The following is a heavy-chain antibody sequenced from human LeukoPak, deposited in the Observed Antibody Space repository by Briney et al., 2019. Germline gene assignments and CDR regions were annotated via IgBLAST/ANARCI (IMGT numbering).Heavy chain of an antibody. D-gene: IGHD6-19*01. CDR1: GYTFTSYG. CDR3: ARVSSAGTVGAPFDY. V-gene: IGHV1-18*01. CDR2: ISAYNGNT. J-gene: IGHJ4*02. Sequence: GASVKVSCKASGYTFTSYGISWVRQAPGQGLEWMGWISAYNGNTNYAQKLQGRVTMTTDTSTSTAYMELRSLRSDDTAVYYCARVSSAGTVGAPFDYWGQGTLVTVSS.